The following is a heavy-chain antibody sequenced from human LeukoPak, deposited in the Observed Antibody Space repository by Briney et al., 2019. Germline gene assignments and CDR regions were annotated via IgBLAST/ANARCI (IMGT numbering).Heavy chain of an antibody. V-gene: IGHV4-59*02. J-gene: IGHJ5*02. CDR2: VSNSGST. CDR1: GASVSHYY. D-gene: IGHD1-7*01. Sequence: SETLSLTCTVSGASVSHYYWSWIRQPPEKALEWIGYVSNSGSTDYHPSLKSRVTISVDTSKNLFSLKLSSVTAADTAVYYCARVATGAKPFDPWGQGTLVTVSS. CDR3: ARVATGAKPFDP.